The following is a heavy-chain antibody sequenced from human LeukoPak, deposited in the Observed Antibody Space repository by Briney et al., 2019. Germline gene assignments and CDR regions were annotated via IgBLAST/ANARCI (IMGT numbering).Heavy chain of an antibody. J-gene: IGHJ5*02. V-gene: IGHV3-15*01. CDR1: GFSFSNAL. D-gene: IGHD3-10*01. CDR2: IKGKSDGATT. CDR3: TAVPDPIVWFGELYH. Sequence: GGSLRLSCAASGFSFSNALMSWVHQAPGKGLEWLGRIKGKSDGATTSYAAPAKDRFGISRDDSKSTLYLQMNSLKTEDTAVYYCTAVPDPIVWFGELYHWGQGALVTVSS.